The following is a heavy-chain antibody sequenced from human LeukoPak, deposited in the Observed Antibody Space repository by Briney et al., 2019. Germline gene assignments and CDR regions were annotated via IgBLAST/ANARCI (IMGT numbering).Heavy chain of an antibody. D-gene: IGHD3-3*01. CDR2: INPNSGGT. J-gene: IGHJ3*02. V-gene: IGHV1-2*02. CDR1: GYTFTGYY. Sequence: VASVKVSCKASGYTFTGYYMHWVRQAPGQGLEWMGWINPNSGGTNYAQKFQGRVTMTRDTSISTAYMELSRLRSDDTAVYYCARLLSGPLLRFLEWFPQGDAFDIWGQGTMVTVSS. CDR3: ARLLSGPLLRFLEWFPQGDAFDI.